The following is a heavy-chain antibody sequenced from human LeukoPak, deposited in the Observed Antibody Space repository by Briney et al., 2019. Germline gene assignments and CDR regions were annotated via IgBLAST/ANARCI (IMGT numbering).Heavy chain of an antibody. CDR1: GFTFSSYS. CDR2: ISSSSSYI. J-gene: IGHJ4*02. V-gene: IGHV3-21*01. CDR3: ARASRGIFGVVIYYFDY. D-gene: IGHD3-3*01. Sequence: GGSLRLSCAASGFTFSSYSMNWVRQAPGKGLEWVSSISSSSSYIYYADSVKGRFTISRDNAKNSLYLQMNSLRAEDTAVYYCARASRGIFGVVIYYFDYRGQGTLVTVSS.